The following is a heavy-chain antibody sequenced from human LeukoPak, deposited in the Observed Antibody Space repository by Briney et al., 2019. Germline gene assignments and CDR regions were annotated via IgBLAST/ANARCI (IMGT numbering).Heavy chain of an antibody. D-gene: IGHD2-15*01. Sequence: GGSLRLSCAASGVTFSSSAMTWVRQAPGKGLEWVSVISGSGDSTFYADSVKGRFTISRDSSKNTVYLQMNSLRAGDTAIYYCAKGMSGSCYSGLHCWGQGTLVTVSS. V-gene: IGHV3-23*01. CDR2: ISGSGDST. CDR3: AKGMSGSCYSGLHC. CDR1: GVTFSSSA. J-gene: IGHJ4*02.